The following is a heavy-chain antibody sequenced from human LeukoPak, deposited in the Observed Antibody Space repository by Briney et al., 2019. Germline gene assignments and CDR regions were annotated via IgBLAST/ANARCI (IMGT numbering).Heavy chain of an antibody. CDR3: ASTSHSSSLDY. CDR2: IYYSGST. J-gene: IGHJ4*02. Sequence: SETLSLTCTVSGGSISSYSWSWIRQPPGKGLEWIGYIYYSGSTNYNPSLKSRVTMSLDTSKNQFSLKLSSVTAADTAVYYCASTSHSSSLDYWGQGTLVTVSS. CDR1: GGSISSYS. D-gene: IGHD6-13*01. V-gene: IGHV4-59*08.